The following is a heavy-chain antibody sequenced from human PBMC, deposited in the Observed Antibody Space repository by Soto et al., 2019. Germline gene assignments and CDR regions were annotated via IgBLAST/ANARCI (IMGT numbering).Heavy chain of an antibody. CDR2: INHSGST. CDR3: VRGQWLPRGEY. D-gene: IGHD6-19*01. CDR1: GGSFSGFF. J-gene: IGHJ4*02. Sequence: QVQLQQWGSGLLRPSETLSLTCGVSGGSFSGFFWTWIRQPPGKGLEWIGEINHSGSTNYNPALKSRVTLSMDMSENLFSLSLTSVTAADTAVYYCVRGQWLPRGEYWGQGTLVSVSS. V-gene: IGHV4-34*01.